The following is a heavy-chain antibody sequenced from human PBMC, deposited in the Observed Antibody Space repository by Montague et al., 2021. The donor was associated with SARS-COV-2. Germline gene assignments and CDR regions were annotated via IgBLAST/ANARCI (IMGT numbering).Heavy chain of an antibody. CDR1: GDSVSSDIAT. CDR3: ARIPVGSKYYFDF. CDR2: TYYRPKRNN. D-gene: IGHD2-2*01. V-gene: IGHV6-1*01. J-gene: IGHJ4*02. Sequence: CAISGDSVSSDIATWNWIRQSPSRGLEWLGGTYYRPKRNNDYAESVKSRITIDPDTSKHQFSLHLNSVTPEDTAVYYCARIPVGSKYYFDFWGQGTLVTVSS.